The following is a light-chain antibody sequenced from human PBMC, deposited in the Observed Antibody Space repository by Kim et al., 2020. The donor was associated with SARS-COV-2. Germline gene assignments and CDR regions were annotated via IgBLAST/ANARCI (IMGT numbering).Light chain of an antibody. Sequence: DIQMTQSPSSLSASVGDRVTITCRASQNIDSYLNWYQQKPGKAPKLLIYDASSLQSGVTSRFSGSGSGTDFTLAISRLQAEDSAVYYCQQSYNVPTFGQGTKLEI. J-gene: IGKJ2*01. V-gene: IGKV1-39*01. CDR1: QNIDSY. CDR2: DAS. CDR3: QQSYNVPT.